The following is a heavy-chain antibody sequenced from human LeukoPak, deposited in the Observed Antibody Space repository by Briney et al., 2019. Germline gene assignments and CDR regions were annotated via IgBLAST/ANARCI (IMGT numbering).Heavy chain of an antibody. J-gene: IGHJ4*02. CDR1: GFTFSNYW. Sequence: PGGSLRLSCAASGFTFSNYWLTWVRQAPGQGLEWVANIKQDGSEKHYVDSVKGRFTIYRDNAKNSLYLQMHSLRAEDTAVYYCARDRQIAYWGQGTLVTVSS. V-gene: IGHV3-7*01. CDR3: ARDRQIAY. CDR2: IKQDGSEK.